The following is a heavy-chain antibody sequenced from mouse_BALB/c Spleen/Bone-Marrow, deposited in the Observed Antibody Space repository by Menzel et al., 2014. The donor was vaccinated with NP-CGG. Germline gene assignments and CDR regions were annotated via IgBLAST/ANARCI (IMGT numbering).Heavy chain of an antibody. V-gene: IGHV1-63*02. Sequence: VKLVESGAELVRPGTSVKMSCKAAGYTFTNYWIGWVKQRPGHGLEWIGDIYPGAVYTNYNEKFKGKATLTADTSSSTAYMQLSSLTSEDSAIYYCAIHGEAMDYWGQGTSVTVSS. CDR1: GYTFTNYW. CDR2: IYPGAVYT. J-gene: IGHJ4*01. CDR3: AIHGEAMDY.